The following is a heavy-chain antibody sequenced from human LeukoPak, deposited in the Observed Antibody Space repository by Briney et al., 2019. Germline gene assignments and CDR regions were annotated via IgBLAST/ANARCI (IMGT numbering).Heavy chain of an antibody. D-gene: IGHD4-11*01. Sequence: ASVKVSCKVSGHTLTELSMHWVRQAPGKGLEWMGGFDPEDGETIYAQKFQGRVTMTEDTSTDTAYMELSSLRSEDTAVYYCAIPPPSTVHYFDYWGQGTLVTVSS. V-gene: IGHV1-24*01. CDR1: GHTLTELS. CDR3: AIPPPSTVHYFDY. CDR2: FDPEDGET. J-gene: IGHJ4*02.